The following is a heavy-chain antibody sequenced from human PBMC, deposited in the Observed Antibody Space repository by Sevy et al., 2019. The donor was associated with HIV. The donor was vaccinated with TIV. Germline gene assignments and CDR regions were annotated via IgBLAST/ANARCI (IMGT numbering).Heavy chain of an antibody. CDR2: NMVSRGNP. CDR3: AKSDRMYSSVWYVDYFDS. Sequence: GGSLRLSCAGSGFTFSPYAMGWVPQAPGKGLGGVSGNMVSRGNPNYAAPVKGRFTISRDNSKNTLYLQMNSLRAEDTAVYYCAKSDRMYSSVWYVDYFDSWGQGTLVTVSS. CDR1: GFTFSPYA. V-gene: IGHV3-23*01. D-gene: IGHD6-19*01. J-gene: IGHJ4*02.